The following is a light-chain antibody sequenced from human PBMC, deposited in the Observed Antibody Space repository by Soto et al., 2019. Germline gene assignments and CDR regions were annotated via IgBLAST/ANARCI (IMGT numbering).Light chain of an antibody. J-gene: IGKJ2*01. V-gene: IGKV1-27*01. CDR3: QEYTSAPYT. CDR2: TAS. CDR1: QGISHY. Sequence: DIQMTQSPSSLSAYVGDRVTITCRASQGISHYLAWYQQKPGKVPTLLIYTASTLQSGVPSRFSGSGAGTDFTLPISSLQPDDVKTYYCQEYTSAPYTFGQGTKLAIK.